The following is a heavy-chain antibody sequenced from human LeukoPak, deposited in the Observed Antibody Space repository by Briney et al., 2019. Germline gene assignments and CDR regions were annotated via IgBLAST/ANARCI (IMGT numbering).Heavy chain of an antibody. D-gene: IGHD6-6*01. J-gene: IGHJ6*02. CDR1: GFTFSDYY. V-gene: IGHV3-11*03. CDR3: ARLELGFYGMDV. Sequence: PGGSLRLSCAASGFTFSDYYMSWIRQAPGKGLEWVSYISSSSSYTNYADSVKGQFTISRDNAKNSLYLQMNSLRAEDTAVYYCARLELGFYGMDVWGQGTTVTVSS. CDR2: ISSSSSYT.